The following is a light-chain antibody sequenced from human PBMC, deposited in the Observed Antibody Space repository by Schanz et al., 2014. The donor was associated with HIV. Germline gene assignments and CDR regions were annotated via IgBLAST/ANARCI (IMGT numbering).Light chain of an antibody. CDR2: GAS. J-gene: IGKJ5*01. CDR3: QQFNLWPVT. V-gene: IGKV3-15*01. Sequence: EIVLTQSPGTLSLSPGDRATLSCRASQSVTSSNLAWYQQKPGQAPRLLIYGASTRATGIPARFSGSGSGTEFTLTISSLQSEDSAVYFCQQFNLWPVTFGQGTRLEIK. CDR1: QSVTSSN.